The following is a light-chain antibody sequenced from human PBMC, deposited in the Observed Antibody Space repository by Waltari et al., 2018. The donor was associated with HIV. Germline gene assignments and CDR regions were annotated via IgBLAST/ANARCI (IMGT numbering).Light chain of an antibody. CDR1: SSDVGGYNY. J-gene: IGLJ3*02. CDR2: EVS. CDR3: SSYTSSSTRV. V-gene: IGLV2-14*01. Sequence: QSALTQPASVSGSPGQSITISCTGNSSDVGGYNYVSWYQQHPGKAPKLMIYEVSNRPSGVSNRFSGSKSGNTASLTISGLQADDEADYYCSSYTSSSTRVFGGGTNLTVL.